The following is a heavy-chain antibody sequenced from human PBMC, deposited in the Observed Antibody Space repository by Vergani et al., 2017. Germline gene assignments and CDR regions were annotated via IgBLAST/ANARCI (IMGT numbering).Heavy chain of an antibody. D-gene: IGHD2-21*02. CDR1: GISITSRFY. Sequence: VQLQESGPGLVRPSETLSLTCGVSGISITSRFYWGWIRQPPGKGLEWIGNVDLSGSTYYNPSLKSRVTVSVDTSKNQLSLKLSSVTAADTAVYYGARSLRDSGDWTTYAFDIWGQGTVVTVSS. J-gene: IGHJ3*02. V-gene: IGHV4-38-2*01. CDR3: ARSLRDSGDWTTYAFDI. CDR2: VDLSGST.